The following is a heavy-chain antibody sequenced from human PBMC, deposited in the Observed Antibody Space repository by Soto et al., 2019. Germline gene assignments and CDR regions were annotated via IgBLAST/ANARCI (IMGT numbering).Heavy chain of an antibody. V-gene: IGHV3-33*01. CDR3: TRAAIRGELLEY. Sequence: QVQLVESGGGVVQPGRSLRLSCAASGFAFNNYGMHWVRQAPGKGLEWVALIWHDGSNKGYADSVKGRFTISRDNSKNTLTLQMNSLRVEDTAVYYCTRAAIRGELLEYWGQGTQFTVSS. CDR1: GFAFNNYG. J-gene: IGHJ4*02. CDR2: IWHDGSNK. D-gene: IGHD1-26*01.